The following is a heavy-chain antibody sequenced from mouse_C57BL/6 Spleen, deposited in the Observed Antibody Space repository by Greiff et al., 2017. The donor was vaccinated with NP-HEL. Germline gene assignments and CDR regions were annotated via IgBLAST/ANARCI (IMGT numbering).Heavy chain of an antibody. CDR3: ARSSNWDLRWFAY. CDR2: IDPNSGGT. D-gene: IGHD4-1*01. V-gene: IGHV1-72*01. Sequence: QVHVKQPGAELVKPGASVKLSCKASGYTFTSYWMHWVKQRPGRGLEWIGRIDPNSGGTKYNEKFKSKATLTVDKPSSTAYMQLSSLTSEDSAVYYCARSSNWDLRWFAYWGQGTLVTVSA. J-gene: IGHJ3*01. CDR1: GYTFTSYW.